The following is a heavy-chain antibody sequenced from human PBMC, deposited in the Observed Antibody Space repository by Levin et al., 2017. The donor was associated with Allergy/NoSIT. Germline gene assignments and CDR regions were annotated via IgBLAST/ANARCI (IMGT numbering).Heavy chain of an antibody. CDR3: ARAGDSSPHDY. CDR1: GGSISSGDYY. CDR2: IYYSGST. J-gene: IGHJ4*02. V-gene: IGHV4-30-4*01. D-gene: IGHD6-13*01. Sequence: ASETLSLTCTVSGGSISSGDYYWSWIRQPPGKGLEWIGYIYYSGSTYYNPSLKSRVTISVDTSKNQFSLKLSSVTAADTAVYYCARAGDSSPHDYWGQGTLVTVSS.